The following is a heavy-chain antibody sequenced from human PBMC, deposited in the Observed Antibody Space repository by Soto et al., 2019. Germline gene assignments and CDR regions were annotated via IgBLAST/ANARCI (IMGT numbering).Heavy chain of an antibody. D-gene: IGHD3-10*01. Sequence: GESLKISCAASGFTFSSYAMSWVRQAPGKGLEWVSAISGSGGSTYYADSVKGRFTISRDNSKNTLYLQMNSLRAEDTAVYYCAKDDRLWFGESFDYWGQGTLVTVSS. J-gene: IGHJ4*02. CDR3: AKDDRLWFGESFDY. CDR2: ISGSGGST. CDR1: GFTFSSYA. V-gene: IGHV3-23*01.